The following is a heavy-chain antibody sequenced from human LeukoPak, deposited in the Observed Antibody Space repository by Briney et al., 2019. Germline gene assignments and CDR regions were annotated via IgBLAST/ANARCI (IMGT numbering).Heavy chain of an antibody. Sequence: GGSLRLSCAASGFSLSGYWMSWLRQAPGKGLEWVANTNQDGTEKYSVDSVKGRFTISRDNARNSLYLEMNSLRVEDTAVYYCARDFTGSSPFWGQGTLVTVSS. J-gene: IGHJ4*02. V-gene: IGHV3-7*01. CDR2: TNQDGTEK. CDR1: GFSLSGYW. CDR3: ARDFTGSSPF. D-gene: IGHD6-6*01.